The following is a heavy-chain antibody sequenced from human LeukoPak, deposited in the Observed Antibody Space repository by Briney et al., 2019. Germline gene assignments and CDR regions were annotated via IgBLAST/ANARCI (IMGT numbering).Heavy chain of an antibody. J-gene: IGHJ5*02. Sequence: GGSLRLSCAASGFTLSDFWMHWVRQAPGKGLVWVSHINPDLSDTDYADSVKGRFTVSRDNANNTLYLQMDSLRAEDTAVYYCASTLGPTAMAARWFDPWGQGTLVTVSS. CDR1: GFTLSDFW. CDR3: ASTLGPTAMAARWFDP. V-gene: IGHV3-74*01. CDR2: INPDLSDT. D-gene: IGHD5-18*01.